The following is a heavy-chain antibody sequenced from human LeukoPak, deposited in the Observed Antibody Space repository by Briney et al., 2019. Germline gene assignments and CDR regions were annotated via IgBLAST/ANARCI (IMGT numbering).Heavy chain of an antibody. V-gene: IGHV3-30*02. CDR2: IRYDGSNK. D-gene: IGHD6-13*01. CDR1: GFTFSSYG. J-gene: IGHJ4*02. Sequence: GGSLRLSCAASGFTFSSYGMHWVRQAPGKGLEWVAFIRYDGSNKYYADSVKGRFTISRDNSKSTLYLQMNSLRAEDTAVYYCAKDHKYRIAAAGRGWYFDYWGQGTLVTVSS. CDR3: AKDHKYRIAAAGRGWYFDY.